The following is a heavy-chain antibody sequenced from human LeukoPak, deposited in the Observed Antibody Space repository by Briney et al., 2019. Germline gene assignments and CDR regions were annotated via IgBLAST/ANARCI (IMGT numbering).Heavy chain of an antibody. CDR2: NSNSNTFI. J-gene: IGHJ6*02. Sequence: GGSLRLSCAACGFLFRRYSMIGLRQSPGKALEGVSSNSNSNTFIYYADSVKGRFTFSRDNAKNSLYLQMSSLRAEDMAVYYCAKDSVSAGKYYFFGMDVWGQGTTVTVSS. D-gene: IGHD3-16*01. CDR1: GFLFRRYS. V-gene: IGHV3-21*01. CDR3: AKDSVSAGKYYFFGMDV.